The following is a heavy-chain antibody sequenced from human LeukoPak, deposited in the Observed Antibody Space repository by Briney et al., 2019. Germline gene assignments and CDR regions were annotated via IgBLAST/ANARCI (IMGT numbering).Heavy chain of an antibody. CDR2: IGTAGDT. CDR1: GFTFSSYD. J-gene: IGHJ6*02. D-gene: IGHD6-19*01. V-gene: IGHV3-13*01. CDR3: ARGWPGIAVAGPSWV. Sequence: GGSLRLSCAASGFTFSSYDMHWVRQATGKGLEWVAAIGTAGDTYYPGSVKGRFTISRENAKNSLYLQMNSLRAGDTAVYYCARGWPGIAVAGPSWVWGHGTTVTVSS.